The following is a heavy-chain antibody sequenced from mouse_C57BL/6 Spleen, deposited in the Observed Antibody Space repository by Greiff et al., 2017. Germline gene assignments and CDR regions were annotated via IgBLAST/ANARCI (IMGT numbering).Heavy chain of an antibody. D-gene: IGHD1-1*01. Sequence: EVQRVESGGGLVQPGGSLSLSCAASGFTFTDYYMSWVRQPPGKALEWLGFIRNKANGYTTEYSASVKGRFTISRDNSQSILYLQMNALRAEDSATYYCARSIYYYGSSRDYFDYWGQGTTLTVSS. CDR3: ARSIYYYGSSRDYFDY. CDR1: GFTFTDYY. J-gene: IGHJ2*01. CDR2: IRNKANGYTT. V-gene: IGHV7-3*01.